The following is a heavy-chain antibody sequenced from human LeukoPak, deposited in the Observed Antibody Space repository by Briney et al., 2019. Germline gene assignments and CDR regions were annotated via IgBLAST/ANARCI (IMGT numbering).Heavy chain of an antibody. CDR3: AKGPPGSGSYDY. D-gene: IGHD1-26*01. CDR1: GFTFSSYA. Sequence: GGPLRLSCAASGFTFSSYAMSWVRQAPGNGLEWVSAISGSGGSTYYADSVKGRFTISRDNSKNTLYLQMNSLRAEDTAVYYCAKGPPGSGSYDYWGQGTTVTVSS. CDR2: ISGSGGST. V-gene: IGHV3-23*01. J-gene: IGHJ4*03.